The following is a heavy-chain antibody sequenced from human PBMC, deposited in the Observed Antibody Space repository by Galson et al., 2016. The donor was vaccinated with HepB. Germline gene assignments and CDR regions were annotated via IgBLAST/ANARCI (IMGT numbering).Heavy chain of an antibody. CDR1: GYTFTSYY. D-gene: IGHD3-10*01. Sequence: SGYTFTSYYIHWVRQAPGQGLEWMGIINPSGGSTTYAQKLQGRVTMTRDTSTSTVYMELSSLRSEDTAVYYCARDRYPPYYYGSGSYYNAAFDYWGQGTLVTVSS. V-gene: IGHV1-46*01. CDR3: ARDRYPPYYYGSGSYYNAAFDY. J-gene: IGHJ4*02. CDR2: INPSGGST.